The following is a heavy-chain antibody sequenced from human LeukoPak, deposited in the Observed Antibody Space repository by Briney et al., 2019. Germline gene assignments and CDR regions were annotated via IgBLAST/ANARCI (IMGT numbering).Heavy chain of an antibody. V-gene: IGHV1-69*06. CDR2: IIPIFGTA. J-gene: IGHJ4*02. D-gene: IGHD5-24*01. CDR3: ARDSARDGYNSPVYFDY. Sequence: SVKVSCKASGGTFSSYAISWVRQAPGQGLEWMGGIIPIFGTANYAQKFQGRVTITADKSTSTAYMELSSLRSEDTAVYYCARDSARDGYNSPVYFDYWGQGTLVTVSS. CDR1: GGTFSSYA.